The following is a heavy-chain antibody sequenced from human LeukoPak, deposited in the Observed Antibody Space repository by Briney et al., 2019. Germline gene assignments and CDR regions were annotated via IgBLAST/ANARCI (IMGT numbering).Heavy chain of an antibody. Sequence: GGSLRLSCAASGFTFSSYEMNWVRQAPGKGLEWVSAITASGTTTYYADSVKGRFTISRDDSKNTLSLQMDSLSAEDTALYYCAKYISDSGAYYAFDYWGQGTLVTVSS. CDR2: ITASGTTT. D-gene: IGHD3-10*01. V-gene: IGHV3-23*01. J-gene: IGHJ4*02. CDR1: GFTFSSYE. CDR3: AKYISDSGAYYAFDY.